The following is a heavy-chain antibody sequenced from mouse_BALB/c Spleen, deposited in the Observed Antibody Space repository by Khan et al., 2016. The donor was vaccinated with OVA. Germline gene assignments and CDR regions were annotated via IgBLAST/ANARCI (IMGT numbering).Heavy chain of an antibody. CDR2: ISYGGST. J-gene: IGHJ4*01. CDR3: ARKNYYGYAMDY. CDR1: GYSITSDYA. D-gene: IGHD1-1*01. V-gene: IGHV3-2*02. Sequence: EVQLVESGPGLVKPSQSLSLTCTVTGYSITSDYAWDWIRQFPGNKLEWMGYISYGGSTSYNPSLKSRISITRDTSKNQFFLQLNSVTTEDTATYYCARKNYYGYAMDYWGQGTSGTVSS.